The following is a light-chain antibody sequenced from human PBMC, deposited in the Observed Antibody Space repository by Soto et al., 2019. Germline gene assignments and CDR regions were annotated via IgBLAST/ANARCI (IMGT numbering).Light chain of an antibody. J-gene: IGKJ4*01. CDR1: QSISNY. Sequence: DMEMTQSPSSLSASVGDRVTITCRASQSISNYLNWYQHKPGKVPKLLIYAAYSLQSGIPTRFSGSGSGTDVTLTINSQQPEDLATYYLQQSNGTPLTFGGGTKIEIK. V-gene: IGKV1-39*01. CDR3: QQSNGTPLT. CDR2: AAY.